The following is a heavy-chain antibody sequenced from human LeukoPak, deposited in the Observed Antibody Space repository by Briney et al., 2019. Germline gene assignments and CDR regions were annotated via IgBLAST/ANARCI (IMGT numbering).Heavy chain of an antibody. Sequence: SETLSLTCAVYGGSFSGYYWSWIRQPPGKGLEWIGEINHSGSTNYNPSLKSRVTISVDTSKNQFSLKLSSVTAADTAVYYCARGKIPVVIDYWGQGTLVTVSS. V-gene: IGHV4-34*01. CDR3: ARGKIPVVIDY. CDR1: GGSFSGYY. J-gene: IGHJ4*02. CDR2: INHSGST. D-gene: IGHD2-21*01.